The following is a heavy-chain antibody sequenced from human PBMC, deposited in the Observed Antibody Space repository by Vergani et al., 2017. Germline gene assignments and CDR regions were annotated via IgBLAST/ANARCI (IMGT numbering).Heavy chain of an antibody. V-gene: IGHV3-30*02. Sequence: QVQLVQSGGGVVQPGGSLRLSCVASGFTFNRYGMQWVRQAPGKGLEWVAYVLFDGSNEYYAESVKGRFIVSRDNSNDALYRQMNSLRTEDTAVYYCARDLAYCHEGSCALWGQGSVVTVSS. CDR3: ARDLAYCHEGSCAL. CDR2: VLFDGSNE. CDR1: GFTFNRYG. J-gene: IGHJ4*02. D-gene: IGHD2-15*01.